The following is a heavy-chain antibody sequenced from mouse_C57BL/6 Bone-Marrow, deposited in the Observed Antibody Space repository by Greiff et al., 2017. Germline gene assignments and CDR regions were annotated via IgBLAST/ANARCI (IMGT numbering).Heavy chain of an antibody. Sequence: QVQLKQSGAELVRPGTSVKVSCKASGYAFTNYLIEWVKQRPGQGLEWIGVINPGSGGTNYNEKFKGKATLTADKSSSTAYMQLSSLTSEDSAVYFCARWYYGSLDYWGQGTTLTVSS. D-gene: IGHD1-1*01. CDR2: INPGSGGT. J-gene: IGHJ2*01. CDR1: GYAFTNYL. CDR3: ARWYYGSLDY. V-gene: IGHV1-54*01.